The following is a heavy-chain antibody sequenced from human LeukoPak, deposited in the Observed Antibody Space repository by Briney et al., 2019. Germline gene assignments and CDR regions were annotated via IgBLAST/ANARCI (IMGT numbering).Heavy chain of an antibody. Sequence: PGGSLRLSCAASGFTFSNYWMTWVRQAPGKGLEWVANIYQDGSAKYYVDSLKGRFTISRDNSKNTLDLQMSSLRAEDTAVYYCARRGHGYGSPFDYWGQGTLVTVSS. V-gene: IGHV3-7*01. CDR2: IYQDGSAK. J-gene: IGHJ4*02. CDR1: GFTFSNYW. D-gene: IGHD5-18*01. CDR3: ARRGHGYGSPFDY.